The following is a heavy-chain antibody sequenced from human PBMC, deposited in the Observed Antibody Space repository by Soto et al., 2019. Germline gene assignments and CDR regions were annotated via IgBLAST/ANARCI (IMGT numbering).Heavy chain of an antibody. CDR1: GYTFTSYS. Sequence: SSVKVSFDASGYTFTSYSIIWVRQAPVQGLDWMGGIIPIFGTANYAQKFQGRVTITADKSTSTAYMELSSLRSDDTAVYYCARDLNRRIAVAGSRYYGMDVWGQGTTVTVSS. CDR3: ARDLNRRIAVAGSRYYGMDV. D-gene: IGHD6-19*01. V-gene: IGHV1-69*06. J-gene: IGHJ6*02. CDR2: IIPIFGTA.